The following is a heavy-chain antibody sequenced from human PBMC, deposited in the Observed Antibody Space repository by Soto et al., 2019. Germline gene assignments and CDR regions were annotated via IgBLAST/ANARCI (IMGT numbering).Heavy chain of an antibody. D-gene: IGHD5-18*01. CDR1: GFSLTTSGVG. J-gene: IGHJ4*02. CDR2: IYWDDDK. V-gene: IGHV2-5*02. Sequence: QITLKESGPTRVKPTQTLALTCTFSGFSLTTSGVGVGWIRKTPGKALEWLAVIYWDDDKRYNPSLKNRLTITKDTSKNQVVLIMVDMDPVDTATYFCAHRGYMYGNWDHGYFDYWGQGTLVTVSS. CDR3: AHRGYMYGNWDHGYFDY.